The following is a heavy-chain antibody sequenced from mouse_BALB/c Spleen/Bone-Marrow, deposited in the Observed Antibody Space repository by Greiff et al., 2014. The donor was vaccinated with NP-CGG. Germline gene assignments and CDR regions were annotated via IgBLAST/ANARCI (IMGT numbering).Heavy chain of an antibody. Sequence: DLVKPGASVKLSCKASGYTFTSYWINWIKQRPGQGLEWIGRFAPGSGNTYYNEMFKGKATLTVDKSSSTAYIQLSSLSSGYSAVYFCAGARSTVMTTWYSDVGGAGTTVTVAS. J-gene: IGHJ1*01. D-gene: IGHD2-4*01. CDR2: FAPGSGNT. CDR1: GYTFTSYW. CDR3: AGARSTVMTTWYSDV. V-gene: IGHV1S41*01.